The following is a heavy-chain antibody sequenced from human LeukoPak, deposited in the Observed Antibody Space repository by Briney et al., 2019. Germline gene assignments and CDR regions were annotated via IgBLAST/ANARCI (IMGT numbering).Heavy chain of an antibody. J-gene: IGHJ3*02. D-gene: IGHD4-17*01. CDR2: IYPGDSDT. Sequence: GESLKISCKGSGYSFTSYWIGWVRQMPGKGLEWMGIIYPGDSDTRYSPSFQGQVTISADKSISTAYLQWSSLQASDTAMYYCARQGYGDYFRDAFDIWGQGTMVTVSP. CDR3: ARQGYGDYFRDAFDI. V-gene: IGHV5-51*01. CDR1: GYSFTSYW.